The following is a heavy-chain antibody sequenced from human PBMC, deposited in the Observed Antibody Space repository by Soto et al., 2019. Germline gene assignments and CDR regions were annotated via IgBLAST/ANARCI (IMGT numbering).Heavy chain of an antibody. CDR2: INWNSVTF. D-gene: IGHD5-12*01. CDR3: ARDHDEDFGYDLDYFDF. V-gene: IGHV3-9*01. CDR1: GFTFDNYA. J-gene: IGHJ4*02. Sequence: EAQLVESGGGLVQPGRSLRLYCAASGFTFDNYAMHWVRQGPGKGLEWVSGINWNSVTFDYADSVKGRFTISRDNAKNSHYLQMDSLRPEDTAFYYCARDHDEDFGYDLDYFDFWGRGTLVTVSS.